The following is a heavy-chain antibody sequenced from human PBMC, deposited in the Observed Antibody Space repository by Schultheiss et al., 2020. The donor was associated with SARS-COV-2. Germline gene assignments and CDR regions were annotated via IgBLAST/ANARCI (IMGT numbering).Heavy chain of an antibody. CDR1: GYTFTSYD. V-gene: IGHV1-8*01. J-gene: IGHJ6*02. CDR3: ASGGMGSGWWLDYYGMDV. D-gene: IGHD6-19*01. CDR2: MNPNSGNT. Sequence: GESLKISCKASGYTFTSYDINWVRQATGQGLEWMGWMNPNSGNTGYAQKFQGRVTMTRNTSISTAYMELSSLRSEDTAVYYCASGGMGSGWWLDYYGMDVWGQGTTVTVSS.